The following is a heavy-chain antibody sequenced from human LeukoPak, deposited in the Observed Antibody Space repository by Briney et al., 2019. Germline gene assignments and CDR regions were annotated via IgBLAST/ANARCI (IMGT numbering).Heavy chain of an antibody. J-gene: IGHJ4*02. Sequence: ASVKVSCKASGYTFTSYGISWVRQAPGQGLEWMGWISAYNGNTNYAQKLQGRVTMTTDTSTGTAYMELRSLRSDDTAVYYCARDGYNGPSTLTFDYWGQGTLVTVSS. CDR1: GYTFTSYG. V-gene: IGHV1-18*01. CDR3: ARDGYNGPSTLTFDY. CDR2: ISAYNGNT. D-gene: IGHD5-24*01.